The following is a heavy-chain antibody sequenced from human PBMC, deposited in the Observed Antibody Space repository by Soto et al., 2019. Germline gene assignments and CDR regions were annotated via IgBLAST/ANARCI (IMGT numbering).Heavy chain of an antibody. CDR3: ARDAAFSRFDY. CDR1: GFTFTSSW. V-gene: IGHV3-7*01. D-gene: IGHD6-13*01. Sequence: EVQLVESGGDLVQPGGSLRLSCAASGFTFTSSWMAWVRLAPGNGLEWVANIDHDGSETNYVDSVKGRFTISRDNAKNSLFLQMNSLRAEDTAVYYCARDAAFSRFDYWGQGTLVTVSS. CDR2: IDHDGSET. J-gene: IGHJ4*02.